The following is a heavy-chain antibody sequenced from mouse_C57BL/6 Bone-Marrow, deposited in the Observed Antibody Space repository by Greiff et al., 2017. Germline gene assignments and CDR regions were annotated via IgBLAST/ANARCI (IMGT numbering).Heavy chain of an antibody. Sequence: EVQLVESGGGLVKPGGSLKLSCAASGFTFSSYAMSWVRQTPEKRLEWVATISDGGSYTYYPDNVKGRFTISRDNAKNNLYLQMSHLKSEDTAMXYCADGYYDYWGQGTTLTVSS. V-gene: IGHV5-4*01. D-gene: IGHD2-3*01. CDR3: ADGYYDY. CDR1: GFTFSSYA. CDR2: ISDGGSYT. J-gene: IGHJ2*01.